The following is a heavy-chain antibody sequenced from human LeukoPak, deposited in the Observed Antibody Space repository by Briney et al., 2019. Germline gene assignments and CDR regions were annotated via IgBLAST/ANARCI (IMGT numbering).Heavy chain of an antibody. CDR2: IRSKAYGGTT. J-gene: IGHJ4*02. CDR3: TRGDYYDSGGYYLLFDY. CDR1: GFTFSSYG. D-gene: IGHD3-22*01. Sequence: GGSLRLSCAASGFTFSSYGMHWVRQAPGKGLEWVGFIRSKAYGGTTEYAASVRGRFTISRVDSESVAYLQMNSLETEDTAVYYCTRGDYYDSGGYYLLFDYWGQGTLVTVSS. V-gene: IGHV3-49*04.